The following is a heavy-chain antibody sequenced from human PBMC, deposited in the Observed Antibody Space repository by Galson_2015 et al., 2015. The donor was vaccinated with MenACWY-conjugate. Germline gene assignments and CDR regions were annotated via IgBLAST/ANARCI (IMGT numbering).Heavy chain of an antibody. CDR3: ARRSARLTLGAFDI. V-gene: IGHV4-39*01. J-gene: IGHJ3*02. Sequence: ETLSLTCTVSGGSISSRSYFWGWIRQPPGKGLEWIGTISYSGSTHYNPSLNNRVTVSAGTSKNQFYLNVNSVTAADTALYYYARRSARLTLGAFDIWGQGTMVTVSS. D-gene: IGHD4-23*01. CDR2: ISYSGST. CDR1: GGSISSRSYF.